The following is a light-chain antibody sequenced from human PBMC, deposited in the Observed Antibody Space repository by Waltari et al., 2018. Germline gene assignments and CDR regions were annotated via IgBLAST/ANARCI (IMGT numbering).Light chain of an antibody. CDR2: DVN. Sequence: QSALTQPASVSGSPGQSIAISCTESSSDVGHFYYVSCYQQHPGKVPKLIIYDVNKRPSAVSHRFSGSKSGSTASLTISGLQPEDEADYYCCSFTSGSSLRFGGGTKLTVL. CDR3: CSFTSGSSLR. CDR1: SSDVGHFYY. V-gene: IGLV2-14*03. J-gene: IGLJ2*01.